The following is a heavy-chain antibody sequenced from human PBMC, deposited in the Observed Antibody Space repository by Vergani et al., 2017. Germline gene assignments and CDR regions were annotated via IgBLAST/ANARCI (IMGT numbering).Heavy chain of an antibody. Sequence: QVQLQESRPGLVKPSQTLSLTCTVSGGPISSGGYYWSWIRQHPGKGLEWIGYIYYSGSTYYNPSLKRRVTISVDTSKNQFTLKLSSVTAADTAVYYCARGDKLAVADDYWGQGTLVTVSA. CDR2: IYYSGST. D-gene: IGHD6-19*01. V-gene: IGHV4-31*03. J-gene: IGHJ4*02. CDR3: ARGDKLAVADDY. CDR1: GGPISSGGYY.